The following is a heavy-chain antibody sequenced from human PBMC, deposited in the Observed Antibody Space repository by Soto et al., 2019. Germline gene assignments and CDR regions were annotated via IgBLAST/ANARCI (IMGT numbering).Heavy chain of an antibody. Sequence: EVQLVESGGDLVQPGGSLRLSCAASGFTFSIYWMHWVRQAPGKGLVWVSRIKGDGSSTNSADSLQGRFTISRDNAKSTLYLQMNSLRAEDTAVYYCARGKTNVYALDVWGQGTAVTVSS. CDR2: IKGDGSST. CDR3: ARGKTNVYALDV. V-gene: IGHV3-74*01. CDR1: GFTFSIYW. J-gene: IGHJ6*02.